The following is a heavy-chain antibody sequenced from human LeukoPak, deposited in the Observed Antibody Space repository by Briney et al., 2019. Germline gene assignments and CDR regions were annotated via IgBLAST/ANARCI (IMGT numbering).Heavy chain of an antibody. CDR3: ARGPRHGGDY. Sequence: SETLSLTCTVSGGSISSSSYYWGWLRQPPGKGLEWIGSIYYSGSTYYNPSLKSRVTISVDTSKNQFSLKLSSVTAADTAVYYCARGPRHGGDYWGQGTLVTVSS. D-gene: IGHD4-23*01. J-gene: IGHJ4*02. CDR2: IYYSGST. CDR1: GGSISSSSYY. V-gene: IGHV4-39*07.